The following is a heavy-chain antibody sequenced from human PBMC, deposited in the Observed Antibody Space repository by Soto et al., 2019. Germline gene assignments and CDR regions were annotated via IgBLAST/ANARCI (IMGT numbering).Heavy chain of an antibody. CDR3: ASGRAMDV. CDR1: GFSFSTYP. CDR2: ISYDGRSE. V-gene: IGHV3-30-3*01. J-gene: IGHJ6*02. Sequence: QVQLVESGGGVVQPGRSLRLSCAASGFSFSTYPMHWVRQAPGKGLEWLAVISYDGRSEYYADSVKGRFTISRDNSKNTLYLQMNSLRLEDTAVYYCASGRAMDVWGQGTTVTVSS.